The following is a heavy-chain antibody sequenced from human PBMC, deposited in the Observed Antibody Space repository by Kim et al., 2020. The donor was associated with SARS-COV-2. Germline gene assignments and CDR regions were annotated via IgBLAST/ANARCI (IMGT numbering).Heavy chain of an antibody. CDR3: AKERKSRGFGELSHFDY. CDR2: ISYDGSNK. J-gene: IGHJ4*02. Sequence: GGSLRLSCAASGFTFSSYGMHWVRQAPGKGLEWVAVISYDGSNKYYADSVKGRFTISRDNSKNTLYLQMNSLRAEDTAVYYCAKERKSRGFGELSHFDYWGQGTLVTVSS. V-gene: IGHV3-30*18. D-gene: IGHD3-10*01. CDR1: GFTFSSYG.